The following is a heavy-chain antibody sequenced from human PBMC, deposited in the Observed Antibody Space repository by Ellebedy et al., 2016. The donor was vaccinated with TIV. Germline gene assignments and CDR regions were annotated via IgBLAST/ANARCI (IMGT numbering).Heavy chain of an antibody. V-gene: IGHV4-59*08. CDR2: IYYSGST. CDR3: ARPYGGDTDAFDI. Sequence: MPGGSLRLSCTVSGGSISSYYWSRIRQPPGKGLEWIGYIYYSGSTNYNPSLKSRVTISVDTSKNQFSLKLSSVTAADTAVYYCARPYGGDTDAFDIWGQGTMVTVSS. D-gene: IGHD3-16*01. J-gene: IGHJ3*02. CDR1: GGSISSYY.